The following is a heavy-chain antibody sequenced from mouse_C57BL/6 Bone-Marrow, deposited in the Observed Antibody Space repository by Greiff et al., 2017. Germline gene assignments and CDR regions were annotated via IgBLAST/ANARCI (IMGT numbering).Heavy chain of an antibody. CDR2: IDPSDSYT. J-gene: IGHJ4*01. V-gene: IGHV1-69*01. CDR1: GYTFTSYW. Sequence: VQLQQPGAELVMPGASVKLSCTASGYTFTSYWMHWVQQRPGQGLEWIGKIDPSDSYTNYNQKFKGKSTLTVDKSSSTAYMQLSSLTSEDSAVYYCARSAYYSDLYAVAYWGQGASVTVSS. CDR3: ARSAYYSDLYAVAY. D-gene: IGHD2-12*01.